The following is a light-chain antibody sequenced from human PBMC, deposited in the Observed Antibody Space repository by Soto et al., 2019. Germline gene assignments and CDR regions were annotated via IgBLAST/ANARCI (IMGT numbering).Light chain of an antibody. CDR1: QSVADSY. Sequence: EVVLTQSPGTLSLSPGERATLSCRASQSVADSYLAWYQQKPGRAPRLLFYGATRRATGIPDRFSGSGSGTDFTLTIGTLEPDDFAVYYCHHFGNSPETFGQGTKVE. J-gene: IGKJ1*01. V-gene: IGKV3-20*01. CDR2: GAT. CDR3: HHFGNSPET.